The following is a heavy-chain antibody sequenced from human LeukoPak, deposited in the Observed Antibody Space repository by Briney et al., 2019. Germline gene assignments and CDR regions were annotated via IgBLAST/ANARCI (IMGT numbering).Heavy chain of an antibody. V-gene: IGHV1-69*05. J-gene: IGHJ3*02. CDR1: GGAFRSYG. Sequence: GASVKVSCKASGGAFRSYGFNWVRQAPGQGLEWMGGIIAGLATADYAQKFQGRLTVYTDESTRTAYMELSSLRSEDTAVYYCATVGGYRQQLGHDAFDIWGQGTMVTVSS. CDR3: ATVGGYRQQLGHDAFDI. CDR2: IIAGLATA. D-gene: IGHD6-13*01.